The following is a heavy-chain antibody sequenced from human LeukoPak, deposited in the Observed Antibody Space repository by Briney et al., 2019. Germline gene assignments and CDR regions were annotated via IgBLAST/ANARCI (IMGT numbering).Heavy chain of an antibody. CDR2: IRYDGSNK. D-gene: IGHD3-22*01. Sequence: PGGSLRLSCAASGFTFSSYGMHWVRQAPGKGLEWVAFIRYDGSNKYYADSVKGRFTISRDNSKNTLYLQMNSLRAEDTAVYYCATHYYDSSGYYYDHAFDIWGQGTMVTVSS. V-gene: IGHV3-30*02. CDR1: GFTFSSYG. CDR3: ATHYYDSSGYYYDHAFDI. J-gene: IGHJ3*02.